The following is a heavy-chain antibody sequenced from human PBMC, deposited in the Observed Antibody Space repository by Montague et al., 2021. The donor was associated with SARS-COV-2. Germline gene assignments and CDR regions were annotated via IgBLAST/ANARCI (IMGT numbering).Heavy chain of an antibody. Sequence: SETLSLTCTVSGGSISTSPYFWGWIRQPPGKGLEWIGSIYYSGSTYYNPSLRSRVTISVDTSKNQFSLKLSSVTAADTAVYYCARERYSFSLTRGSTWFDPWGQGTLVTVSS. D-gene: IGHD3-9*01. J-gene: IGHJ5*02. CDR3: ARERYSFSLTRGSTWFDP. CDR2: IYYSGST. V-gene: IGHV4-39*07. CDR1: GGSISTSPYF.